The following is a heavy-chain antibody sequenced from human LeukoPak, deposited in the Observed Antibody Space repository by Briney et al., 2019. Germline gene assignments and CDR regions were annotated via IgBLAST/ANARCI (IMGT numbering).Heavy chain of an antibody. CDR3: ARGDIVVVVAASNFYYYYGMDV. CDR2: INHSGST. D-gene: IGHD2-15*01. Sequence: PSETLSLTCAVYGGSFSGYYWSWIRQPPGKGLGWIGEINHSGSTNYNPSLKSRVTISVDTSKNQFSLKLSSVTAADTAVYYCARGDIVVVVAASNFYYYYGMDVWGQGTTVTVSS. V-gene: IGHV4-34*01. J-gene: IGHJ6*02. CDR1: GGSFSGYY.